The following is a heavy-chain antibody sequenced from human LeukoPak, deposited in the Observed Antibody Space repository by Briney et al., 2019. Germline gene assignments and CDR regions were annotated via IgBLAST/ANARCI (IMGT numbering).Heavy chain of an antibody. D-gene: IGHD3-10*01. J-gene: IGHJ2*01. V-gene: IGHV4-39*07. CDR1: GGSISSSSYY. CDR3: ARDPPSEGIYWYFDL. CDR2: IFYSGST. Sequence: SETLSLTCTVSGGSISSSSYYWGWIRQPPGKGLEWIGSIFYSGSTYYNPSLKSRVTISVDTSKNQFSLKLSSVTAADTAVYYCARDPPSEGIYWYFDLWGRGTLVTVSS.